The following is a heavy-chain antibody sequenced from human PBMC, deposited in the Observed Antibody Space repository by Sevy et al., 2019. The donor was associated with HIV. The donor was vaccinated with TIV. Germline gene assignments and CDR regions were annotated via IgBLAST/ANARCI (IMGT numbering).Heavy chain of an antibody. CDR1: GFTFSSYA. J-gene: IGHJ4*02. CDR3: AKEGQGEYYDSSGSFDY. V-gene: IGHV3-23*01. D-gene: IGHD3-22*01. CDR2: ISGSGSFT. Sequence: GGSLRLSCAASGFTFSSYAMSWVRQAPGKGLEWVSSISGSGSFTYYADSVKGHFTISRDNSKNTLYLQRTSLRAEDTAVYYCAKEGQGEYYDSSGSFDYWGQGTLVTVSS.